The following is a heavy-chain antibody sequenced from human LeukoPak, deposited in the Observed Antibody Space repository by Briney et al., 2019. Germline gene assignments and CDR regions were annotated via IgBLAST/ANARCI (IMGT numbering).Heavy chain of an antibody. Sequence: GGSLRLSCAASGFTFSNAWMSWVRQAPGKGLEWVSFISSDSKIIYYADSVRGRFTVSRDNAKNSLYLQMNSLTDEDTAVYYCARNPAGIGDYWGQGTLVTVSS. V-gene: IGHV3-48*02. CDR2: ISSDSKII. D-gene: IGHD1-26*01. CDR3: ARNPAGIGDY. J-gene: IGHJ4*02. CDR1: GFTFSNAW.